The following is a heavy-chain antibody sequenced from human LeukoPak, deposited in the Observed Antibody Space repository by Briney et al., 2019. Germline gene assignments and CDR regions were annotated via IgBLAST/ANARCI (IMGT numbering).Heavy chain of an antibody. CDR1: GXTFSTYG. Sequence: GRSLRLSCAASGXTFSTYGTHWVRQAPGKGLEWVAVLRYDGSSEYYADYVKGRFIISRDNSKNTLYLQMNSLRAEDTAVYYCAKDRLVPTASTRTVHMDVWGQGTTVTVSS. V-gene: IGHV3-33*06. CDR3: AKDRLVPTASTRTVHMDV. D-gene: IGHD2-2*01. J-gene: IGHJ6*02. CDR2: LRYDGSSE.